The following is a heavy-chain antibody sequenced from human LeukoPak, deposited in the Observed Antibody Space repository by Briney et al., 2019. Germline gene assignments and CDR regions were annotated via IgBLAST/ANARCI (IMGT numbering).Heavy chain of an antibody. D-gene: IGHD3-10*01. CDR1: GFTLSSSW. CDR3: ARDRISS. CDR2: IKEDGSEK. Sequence: PGGSLRLSCAVSGFTLSSSWMTWVRQAPGKGLEWVATIKEDGSEKYYVDSVKGRFTISRDNAKNSLYLQMNSLRAEDTAVYFCARDRISSWGKGTTVTVPA. V-gene: IGHV3-7*01. J-gene: IGHJ6*04.